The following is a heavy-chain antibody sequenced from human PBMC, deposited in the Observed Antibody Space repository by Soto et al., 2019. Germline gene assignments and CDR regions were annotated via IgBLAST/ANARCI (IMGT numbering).Heavy chain of an antibody. J-gene: IGHJ6*02. Sequence: SVKVSCKTSGFTFRSSAVQWVRQARGQRLEWIGWLVVGTSNTNYAQKFQQRVTISSDRSTNTVSMELSSLTSEDTAVYYCATGAYCSGGSCSDYYYYYYGMDLWGQGTTVTVSS. CDR1: GFTFRSSA. V-gene: IGHV1-58*01. CDR3: ATGAYCSGGSCSDYYYYYYGMDL. D-gene: IGHD2-15*01. CDR2: LVVGTSNT.